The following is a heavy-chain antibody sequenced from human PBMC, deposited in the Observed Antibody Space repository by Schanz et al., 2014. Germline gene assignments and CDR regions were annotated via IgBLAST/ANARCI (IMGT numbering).Heavy chain of an antibody. D-gene: IGHD3-9*01. CDR2: ISAYNGNT. J-gene: IGHJ4*02. CDR1: GYIFINSG. Sequence: QVQLVQSGAEVKKPGASVKVSCKASGYIFINSGISWVRQAPGQGLEWMGWISAYNGNTKYPQKLQGRVTMTTDTATSTAYMELRSQRSDDTAVYYCARDAADFYDILTEEDYWGQGTLVTVSS. CDR3: ARDAADFYDILTEEDY. V-gene: IGHV1-18*01.